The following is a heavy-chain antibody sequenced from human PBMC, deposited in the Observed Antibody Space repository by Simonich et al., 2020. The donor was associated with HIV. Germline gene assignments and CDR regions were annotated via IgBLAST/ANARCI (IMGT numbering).Heavy chain of an antibody. CDR3: ARGFYQRLYYFDY. V-gene: IGHV4-34*01. CDR1: GGSFSGYY. CDR2: INHSGRT. Sequence: QVQLQQWGAGLLKPSETLSLTCAVYGGSFSGYYWSWIRQPPGKGREWIGEINHSGRTNHNPSLKSRVTISVDTSKNQFSLKLSSVTAADTAVYYCARGFYQRLYYFDYWGQGTLVTVSS. D-gene: IGHD2-2*01. J-gene: IGHJ4*02.